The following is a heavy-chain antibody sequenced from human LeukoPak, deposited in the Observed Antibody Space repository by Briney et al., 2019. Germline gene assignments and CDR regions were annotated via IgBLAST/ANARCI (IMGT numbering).Heavy chain of an antibody. D-gene: IGHD6-19*01. J-gene: IGHJ1*01. CDR2: IYTSGST. CDR1: GGSISSGSYY. Sequence: PSETLSLTCTVSGGSISSGSYYWSWLRQPAGKGLEWIGRIYTSGSTNYNPSLKSRFTISVDTSKNQFSLKLSSVTAADTAVYYCVGTVAGTGYGINFQHWGQGTLVTVSS. V-gene: IGHV4-61*02. CDR3: VGTVAGTGYGINFQH.